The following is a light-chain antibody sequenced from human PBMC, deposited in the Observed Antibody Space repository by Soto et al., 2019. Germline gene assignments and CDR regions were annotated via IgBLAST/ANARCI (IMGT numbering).Light chain of an antibody. CDR2: DVS. CDR3: SSYTSSSTHV. J-gene: IGLJ1*01. CDR1: SSDVGAYTF. V-gene: IGLV2-14*03. Sequence: QSALTQPASVSGSPGQSITISCTGTSSDVGAYTFVSWYQQHPDKVPKLMIFDVSRRPSGISDRFSGSKSGNTASLTISGLQPEDEADYYCSSYTSSSTHVFGSGTKLTVL.